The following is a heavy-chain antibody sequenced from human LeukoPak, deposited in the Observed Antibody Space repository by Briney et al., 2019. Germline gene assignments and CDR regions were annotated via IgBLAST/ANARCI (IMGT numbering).Heavy chain of an antibody. Sequence: GGSLRLSCAASGFTFSNYWMHWVRQDPGKGLVWVSYINPDGSNTNYADSVKGRFTISRDNAKNALYLQMNGLRAEDTAVYYCAKDLHYGSADYWGQGTLVTVSS. CDR1: GFTFSNYW. CDR3: AKDLHYGSADY. J-gene: IGHJ4*02. D-gene: IGHD3-10*01. V-gene: IGHV3-74*01. CDR2: INPDGSNT.